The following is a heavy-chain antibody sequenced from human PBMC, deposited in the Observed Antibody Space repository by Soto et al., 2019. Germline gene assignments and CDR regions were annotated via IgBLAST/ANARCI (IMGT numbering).Heavy chain of an antibody. CDR3: ASGDTAMVIVGEFDY. J-gene: IGHJ4*02. CDR2: ISYDGSNK. V-gene: IGHV3-30-3*01. Sequence: GGSLRLSCAASGFTFSSYAMHWVRQAPGKGLEWVAVISYDGSNKYYADSLKGRFTISRDNSKNTLYLQMNSLRAEDTAVYYCASGDTAMVIVGEFDYWGQGTLVTVSS. D-gene: IGHD5-18*01. CDR1: GFTFSSYA.